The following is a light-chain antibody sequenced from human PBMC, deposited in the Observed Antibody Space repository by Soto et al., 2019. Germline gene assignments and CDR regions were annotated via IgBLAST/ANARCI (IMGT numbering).Light chain of an antibody. CDR2: GVS. CDR3: LQDHDDSWT. V-gene: IGKV3-20*01. CDR1: QSVSSSY. Sequence: EIVLTQSPGTLSLSPGERATLSCRASQSVSSSYLAWYQQKPGQAPRLLIYGVSSRATGIPDRFSGSGAGTDFTLTVSSLQPEDFATYYCLQDHDDSWTFGQGTKVDNK. J-gene: IGKJ1*01.